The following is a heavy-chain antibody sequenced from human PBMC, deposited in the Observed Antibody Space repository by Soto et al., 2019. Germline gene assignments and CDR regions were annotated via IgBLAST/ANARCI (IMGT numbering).Heavy chain of an antibody. J-gene: IGHJ4*02. CDR2: IYYSVST. CDR3: ASYSSGWYDVIY. D-gene: IGHD6-19*01. Sequence: QVQLQESGPGLVKPSETLSLTCTVSGGSVSSGSSYWSWIRQPPGKGLEWIGYIYYSVSTNYNPSLKSRVTISVDTSKNQFSLKVSSVTAADTAVYYCASYSSGWYDVIYWGQGTLVTVSS. CDR1: GGSVSSGSSY. V-gene: IGHV4-61*01.